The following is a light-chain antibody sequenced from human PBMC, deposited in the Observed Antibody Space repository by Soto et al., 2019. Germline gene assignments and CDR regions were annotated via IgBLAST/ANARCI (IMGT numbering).Light chain of an antibody. V-gene: IGKV3-20*01. Sequence: EIVLTQSPGTLSLSPGERATLSCRASQSVSSSYLAWYQQKPGQAPRLLIYGASGRATGIPDRFSGSVSGTEFTLTISRLEPEDFAVYYCQQYGSSPPVTFGQGKRLEIK. CDR2: GAS. CDR3: QQYGSSPPVT. CDR1: QSVSSSY. J-gene: IGKJ5*01.